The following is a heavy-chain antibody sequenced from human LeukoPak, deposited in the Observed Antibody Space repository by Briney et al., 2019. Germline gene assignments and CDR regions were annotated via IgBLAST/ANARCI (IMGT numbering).Heavy chain of an antibody. Sequence: SETLSLTCGVYGGSFSGYYWSWIRQPPGMGLAWIGEINHSGSTNFHPSLNSRVSMSVDTSKSQFSLKLNSVTAADTAIYYCARGGLRFLEWSFDYWDQGTLVTVSS. CDR2: INHSGST. CDR1: GGSFSGYY. V-gene: IGHV4-34*01. CDR3: ARGGLRFLEWSFDY. J-gene: IGHJ4*02. D-gene: IGHD3-3*01.